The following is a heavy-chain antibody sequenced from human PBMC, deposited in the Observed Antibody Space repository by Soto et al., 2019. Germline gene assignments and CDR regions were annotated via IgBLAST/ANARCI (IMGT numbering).Heavy chain of an antibody. V-gene: IGHV3-7*01. J-gene: IGHJ6*03. Sequence: EVQLVESGGGLVQPGGSLRLSCAASGFTFSSYWMSWVRQAPGKGLEWVANIKQDGSEKYNVDSVKGRFTISRDNAKNSLYLQMNSLRAEDTAVYYCARQDIVVVPAPMGYYYYYYMDVWGKGTTVTVSS. CDR3: ARQDIVVVPAPMGYYYYYYMDV. D-gene: IGHD2-2*01. CDR1: GFTFSSYW. CDR2: IKQDGSEK.